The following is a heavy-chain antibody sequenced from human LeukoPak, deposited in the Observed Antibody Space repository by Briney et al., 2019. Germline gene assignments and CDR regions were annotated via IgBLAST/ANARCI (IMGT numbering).Heavy chain of an antibody. CDR3: ATVKVYSSGWYEFDY. Sequence: NSSETLSLTCTVSGGSISSYYWSWIRQPPGKGLEWIGYIYYSGSTNYNPSLKSRVTISVDTSKNQFSLKLSSVTAADTAVYYCATVKVYSSGWYEFDYWGQGTLVTVSS. CDR1: GGSISSYY. J-gene: IGHJ4*02. V-gene: IGHV4-59*08. D-gene: IGHD6-19*01. CDR2: IYYSGST.